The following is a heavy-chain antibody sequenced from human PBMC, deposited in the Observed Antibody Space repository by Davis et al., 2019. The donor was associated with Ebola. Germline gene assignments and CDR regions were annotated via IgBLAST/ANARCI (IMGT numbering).Heavy chain of an antibody. CDR2: INPSGGST. J-gene: IGHJ4*02. D-gene: IGHD3-3*01. CDR1: GYTFTSYY. V-gene: IGHV1-46*01. Sequence: ASVKVSCKASGYTFTSYYMHWVRQAPGQGLEWMGIINPSGGSTSYAQKFQGRVTMTRDTSTSTVYMELSSLRSEDTAVYYCARILVGIFGVVTDLDYWGQGTLVTVSS. CDR3: ARILVGIFGVVTDLDY.